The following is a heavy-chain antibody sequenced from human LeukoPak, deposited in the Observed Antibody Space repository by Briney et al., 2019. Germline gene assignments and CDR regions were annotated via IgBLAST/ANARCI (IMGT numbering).Heavy chain of an antibody. Sequence: PSETLSLTCAVYGGSFSGYYWSWIRQPPGKGLEWIGEINHSGSTNHNPSLKSRVTISVDTSKNQFSLKLSSVTAADTAVYYCARRITMVRGVIRGWFDPWGQGTLVTVSS. J-gene: IGHJ5*02. CDR1: GGSFSGYY. CDR3: ARRITMVRGVIRGWFDP. V-gene: IGHV4-34*01. CDR2: INHSGST. D-gene: IGHD3-10*01.